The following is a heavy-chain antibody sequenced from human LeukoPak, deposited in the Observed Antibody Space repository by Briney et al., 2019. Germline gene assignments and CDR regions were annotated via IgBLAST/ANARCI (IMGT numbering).Heavy chain of an antibody. CDR1: GYTLTELS. Sequence: ASVKVSCKVSGYTLTELSMHWVRQAPGKGLEWMGGFDPEDGETIYAQKLQGRVTMTTDTSTSTAYMELRSLRSDDTAVYYCARGYNYYDSSGYHAPYFDYWGQGTLVTVSS. V-gene: IGHV1-24*01. D-gene: IGHD3-22*01. J-gene: IGHJ4*02. CDR2: FDPEDGET. CDR3: ARGYNYYDSSGYHAPYFDY.